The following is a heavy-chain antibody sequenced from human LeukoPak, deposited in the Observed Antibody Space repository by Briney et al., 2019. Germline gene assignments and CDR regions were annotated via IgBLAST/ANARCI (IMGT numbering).Heavy chain of an antibody. D-gene: IGHD2-2*03. V-gene: IGHV4-4*07. Sequence: PSETLSLTCSVSGGSINSYYWSWIRQPAGKGLEWIGRIYSSGSTNYNPSLKSRVTMSVDTSKNQFSLKLSSATAADTAVYYCARYGSTVFDIWGRGTMVTVSS. CDR2: IYSSGST. CDR1: GGSINSYY. CDR3: ARYGSTVFDI. J-gene: IGHJ3*02.